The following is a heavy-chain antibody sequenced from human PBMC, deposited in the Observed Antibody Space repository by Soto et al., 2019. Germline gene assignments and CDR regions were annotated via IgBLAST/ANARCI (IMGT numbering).Heavy chain of an antibody. CDR1: GFTFSIFS. Sequence: GGSLTLSSAASGFTFSIFSMHCVRQAPGKGLEWVSSISSSSSYIYYADSVKGRFTISRDNAKNSLYLQMNSLRAEDTAVYYCARGLYYYDSSGYYGNWGQGT. V-gene: IGHV3-21*01. D-gene: IGHD3-22*01. J-gene: IGHJ4*02. CDR2: ISSSSSYI. CDR3: ARGLYYYDSSGYYGN.